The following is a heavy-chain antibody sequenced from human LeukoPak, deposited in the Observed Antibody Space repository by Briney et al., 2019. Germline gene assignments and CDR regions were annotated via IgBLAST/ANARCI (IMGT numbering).Heavy chain of an antibody. CDR1: GGSISSYY. V-gene: IGHV4-59*01. D-gene: IGHD3-9*01. Sequence: SETLSLTCTVSGGSISSYYWSWIRQPPGKGLEWIGYIYYSGSTNYNPSLKSRVTMSVDTSKNQFSLKLSSVTAADTAVYYCARLRYFDWPLYPWGQGTLVTVSS. CDR2: IYYSGST. CDR3: ARLRYFDWPLYP. J-gene: IGHJ5*02.